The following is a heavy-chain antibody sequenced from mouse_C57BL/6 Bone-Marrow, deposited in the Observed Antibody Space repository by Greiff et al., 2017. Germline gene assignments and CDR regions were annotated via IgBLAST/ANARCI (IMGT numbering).Heavy chain of an antibody. V-gene: IGHV1-72*01. Sequence: QVQLQQPGAELVKPGASVKLSCKASGYTFTSYWMHWVKQRPGRGLEWIGRIDPNSGGTKYNEKFKSKATLTVDKPSSTAYMQLSSLTSEDSAVYYCARLLITTAVARYVDVWGTGTTVTVSS. D-gene: IGHD1-1*01. CDR1: GYTFTSYW. CDR2: IDPNSGGT. J-gene: IGHJ1*03. CDR3: ARLLITTAVARYVDV.